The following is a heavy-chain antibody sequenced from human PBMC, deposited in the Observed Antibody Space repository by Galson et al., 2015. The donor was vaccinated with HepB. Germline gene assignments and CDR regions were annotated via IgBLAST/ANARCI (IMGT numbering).Heavy chain of an antibody. V-gene: IGHV3-48*02. CDR2: ISTSSSTI. CDR3: AREIAVAGLDY. D-gene: IGHD6-19*01. J-gene: IGHJ4*02. CDR1: GFTFSSYS. Sequence: SLRLSCAASGFTFSSYSMNWVRQAPGKGLEWVSYISTSSSTIYYADSVKGRFTISRDNAKNSLYLQMNSLRKEDTAVYYCAREIAVAGLDYWGQGTLVTVSS.